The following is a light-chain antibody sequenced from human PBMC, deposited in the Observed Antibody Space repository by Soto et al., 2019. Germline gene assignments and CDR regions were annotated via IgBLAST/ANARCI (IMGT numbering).Light chain of an antibody. Sequence: DIQMTQAPSSLSASVGDRFTITCRASQSISSYLNWYQQKPGKAPKLLIYAASSLQSGVPSRFSGSGSGTDFTLTISSLQPEDFATYYCQQSYSTITFGGGTKVDIK. CDR1: QSISSY. CDR3: QQSYSTIT. V-gene: IGKV1-39*01. CDR2: AAS. J-gene: IGKJ4*01.